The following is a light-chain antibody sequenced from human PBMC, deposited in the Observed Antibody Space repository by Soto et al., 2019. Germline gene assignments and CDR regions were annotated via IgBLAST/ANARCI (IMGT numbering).Light chain of an antibody. Sequence: DIQMTQSPSTLSASVGDTVTITCRASESIDNWLAWYQQKPGKAPKLLIFAASTLVRGVPSRFSGRGSGTEFTLTISSLRAYDYATFYCQQYHSDWTFGQGTKVEIK. CDR3: QQYHSDWT. CDR1: ESIDNW. CDR2: AAS. J-gene: IGKJ1*01. V-gene: IGKV1-5*01.